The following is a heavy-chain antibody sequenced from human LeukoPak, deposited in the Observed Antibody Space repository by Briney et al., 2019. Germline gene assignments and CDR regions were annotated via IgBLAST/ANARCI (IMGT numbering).Heavy chain of an antibody. J-gene: IGHJ4*02. CDR1: GYTFSSYH. CDR2: INPSFNPGVDVT. V-gene: IGHV1-46*01. D-gene: IGHD1-26*01. Sequence: ASVKVTCKASGYTFSSYHIHWVRQAPGQGLEWMGRINPSFNPGVDVTTYAQKFQGRVTLTRDTSTNTVYMELSSLRSEDTAVYYCARAWESIAGYYFDYWGQGTLVTVSS. CDR3: ARAWESIAGYYFDY.